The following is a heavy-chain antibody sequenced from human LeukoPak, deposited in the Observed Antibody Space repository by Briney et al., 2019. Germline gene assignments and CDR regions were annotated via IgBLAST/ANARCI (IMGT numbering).Heavy chain of an antibody. J-gene: IGHJ4*02. Sequence: SQTLSLTCTVSGGSISSGSYYWSWIRQPAGKGLEWIGRIYTSGSTNYNPSLKSRVTMSVDTSKNQFSLKLSSVTAADTAVYYCARGTYYYDSSGYLPFDYWGQGTLVTVSS. CDR2: IYTSGST. CDR3: ARGTYYYDSSGYLPFDY. V-gene: IGHV4-61*02. D-gene: IGHD3-22*01. CDR1: GGSISSGSYY.